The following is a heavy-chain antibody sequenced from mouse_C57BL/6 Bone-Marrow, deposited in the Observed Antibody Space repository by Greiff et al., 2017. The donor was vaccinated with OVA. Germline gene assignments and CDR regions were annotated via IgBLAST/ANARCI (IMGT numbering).Heavy chain of an antibody. Sequence: VQLQQSGAELVRPGASVTLSCKASGYTFTDYEMHWVKQTPVHGLEWIGAIDPETGGTAYNQKFKGKAILTADKSSSTAYMELRSLTSEDSAVYCWTRRNFSYYGFTYWGQGTRGTVSA. D-gene: IGHD1-1*01. J-gene: IGHJ3*01. CDR1: GYTFTDYE. V-gene: IGHV1-15*01. CDR3: TRRNFSYYGFTY. CDR2: IDPETGGT.